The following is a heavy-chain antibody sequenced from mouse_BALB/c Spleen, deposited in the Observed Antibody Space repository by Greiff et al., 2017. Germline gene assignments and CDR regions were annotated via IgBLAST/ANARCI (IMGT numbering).Heavy chain of an antibody. CDR1: GYAFSSSW. J-gene: IGHJ3*01. CDR3: ARGDYGSSYKAY. CDR2: IYPGDGDT. D-gene: IGHD1-1*01. Sequence: VQLQQSGPELVKPGASVKISCKASGYAFSSSWMNWVKQRPGQGLEWIGRIYPGDGDTNYNGKFKGKATLTADKSSSTAYMQLSSLTSEDSAVYFCARGDYGSSYKAYWGQGTLVTVSA. V-gene: IGHV1-82*01.